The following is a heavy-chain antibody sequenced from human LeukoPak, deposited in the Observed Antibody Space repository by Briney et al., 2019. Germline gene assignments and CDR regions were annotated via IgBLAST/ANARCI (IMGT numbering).Heavy chain of an antibody. D-gene: IGHD3-10*01. V-gene: IGHV5-51*01. CDR2: IYPGDSDS. CDR3: ATIVHGSGTHPIGEFDP. CDR1: CNSFTYDW. J-gene: IGHJ5*02. Sequence: GESLKISWNGSCNSFTYDWSCLGRQMPGKGLEWMGIIYPGDSDSRYSPSFQGQVTISADKSISPTYLQWSRLKASDTGIYYCATIVHGSGTHPIGEFDPWGQGTLVTVSS.